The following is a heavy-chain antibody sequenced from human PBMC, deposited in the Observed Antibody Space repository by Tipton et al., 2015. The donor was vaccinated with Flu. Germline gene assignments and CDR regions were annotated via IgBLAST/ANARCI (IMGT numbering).Heavy chain of an antibody. V-gene: IGHV4-38-2*02. CDR1: GYSISSGYY. Sequence: TLSLTCTVSGYSISSGYYWGWIRQSPGKGLEWIGNIYHSGRTYYNSSLKSRVTISVDTSKNQSSLKLSSVTAADTALYYCPGNNYYDSSGYYYSLVYWCQETLVTVSS. CDR3: PGNNYYDSSGYYYSLVY. CDR2: IYHSGRT. J-gene: IGHJ4*02. D-gene: IGHD3-22*01.